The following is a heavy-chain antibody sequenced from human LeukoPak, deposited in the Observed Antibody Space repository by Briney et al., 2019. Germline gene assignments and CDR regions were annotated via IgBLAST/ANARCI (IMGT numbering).Heavy chain of an antibody. J-gene: IGHJ4*02. CDR1: GGSISSGSYY. D-gene: IGHD3-22*01. CDR2: IYTRGST. V-gene: IGHV4-61*02. Sequence: SQTLSLTCTVSGGSISSGSYYWRWVRQPAGKGMEWIGRIYTRGSTNYNPSLKSRVTISLDMSKNQFSLKLSSVTAAVTAVYYCARSKRVWDSSGYYEYWGQGTLVTVSS. CDR3: ARSKRVWDSSGYYEY.